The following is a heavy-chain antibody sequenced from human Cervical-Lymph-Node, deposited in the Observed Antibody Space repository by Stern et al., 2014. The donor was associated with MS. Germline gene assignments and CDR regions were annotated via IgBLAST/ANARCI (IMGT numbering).Heavy chain of an antibody. CDR3: AKQYFDSSGYSYYYGKDV. V-gene: IGHV3-23*04. CDR2: ISGSGSSI. CDR1: GFTFNKYA. D-gene: IGHD3-22*01. J-gene: IGHJ6*02. Sequence: QLVQSGGDLVQPGGSLRLSCAASGFTFNKYAINWVRQAPGKGLEWVSTISGSGSSICSADSGKGRFTIPRNNSENTLYLQMHSLRAEDKAIYYCAKQYFDSSGYSYYYGKDVWGQGTTVTVSS.